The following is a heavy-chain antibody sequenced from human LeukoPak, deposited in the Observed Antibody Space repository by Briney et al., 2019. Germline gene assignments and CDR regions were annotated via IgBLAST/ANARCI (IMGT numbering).Heavy chain of an antibody. CDR2: IYTSGST. J-gene: IGHJ4*02. Sequence: SETLSLTCTVSGGSISSYYWSWIRQPAGQGLEWIGRIYTSGSTNYNPSLKSRVTISVDTSKNQFSLKLSSVTAADTAVYYCARLVTRRFGELSPDYWGQGTLVTVSS. CDR1: GGSISSYY. CDR3: ARLVTRRFGELSPDY. D-gene: IGHD3-10*01. V-gene: IGHV4-4*07.